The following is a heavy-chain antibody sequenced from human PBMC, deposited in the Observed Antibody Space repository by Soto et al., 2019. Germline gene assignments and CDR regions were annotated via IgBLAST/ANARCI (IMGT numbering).Heavy chain of an antibody. CDR2: IKSKTDGGTT. V-gene: IGHV3-15*01. J-gene: IGHJ3*02. CDR3: TTDGVITTDAFDI. D-gene: IGHD3-22*01. Sequence: WGSLRLSCAASGFTFSNAWMSWVRQAPGKGLEWVGRIKSKTDGGTTDYAAPVKGRFTISRDDSKNTLYLQMNSLKTEDTAVYYCTTDGVITTDAFDIWGQGTMVTVSS. CDR1: GFTFSNAW.